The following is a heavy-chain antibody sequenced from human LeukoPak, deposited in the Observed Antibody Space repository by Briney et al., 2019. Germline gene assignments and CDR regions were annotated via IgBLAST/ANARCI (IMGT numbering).Heavy chain of an antibody. D-gene: IGHD1-26*01. Sequence: KPGGSLRLSCVVSGFTFSDYAMNWVRQAPGKGLEWVSSISSSSSYIYYADSVKGRFTISRDNAKNSLYLQMNSLRAEDTAVYYCAGLGATGLDFDHWGQGTLVTVSS. CDR1: GFTFSDYA. V-gene: IGHV3-21*01. CDR3: AGLGATGLDFDH. J-gene: IGHJ4*02. CDR2: ISSSSSYI.